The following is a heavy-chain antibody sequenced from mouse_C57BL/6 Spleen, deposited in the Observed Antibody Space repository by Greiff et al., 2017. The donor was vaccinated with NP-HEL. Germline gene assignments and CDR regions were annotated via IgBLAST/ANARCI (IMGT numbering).Heavy chain of an antibody. CDR1: GYAFSSYW. Sequence: QVQLKQSGAELVKPGASVKISCKASGYAFSSYWMNWVKQRPGKGLEWIGQIYPGDGDTNYNGKFKGKATLTADKSSSTAYMQLSSLTSEDSAVYFCARSDDYDVFAYGGKGTLVTVSA. V-gene: IGHV1-80*01. D-gene: IGHD2-4*01. J-gene: IGHJ3*01. CDR3: ARSDDYDVFAY. CDR2: IYPGDGDT.